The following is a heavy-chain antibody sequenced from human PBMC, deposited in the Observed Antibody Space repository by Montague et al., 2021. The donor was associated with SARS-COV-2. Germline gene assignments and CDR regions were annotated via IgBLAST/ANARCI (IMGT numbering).Heavy chain of an antibody. D-gene: IGHD6-6*01. Sequence: SETLSLTCTVSGGSISSSIYYWGWIRQPPGNGLEWIGSIYYSGSTYYSPSLKSRVTISVDTSKNQFSLKLSSVTAADTAVYYCARISGKRVLLWGQGTLVTVSS. J-gene: IGHJ4*02. V-gene: IGHV4-39*07. CDR3: ARISGKRVLL. CDR1: GGSISSSIYY. CDR2: IYYSGST.